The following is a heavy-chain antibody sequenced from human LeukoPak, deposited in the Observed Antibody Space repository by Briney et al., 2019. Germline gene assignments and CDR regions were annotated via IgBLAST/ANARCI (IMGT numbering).Heavy chain of an antibody. J-gene: IGHJ6*03. CDR1: GGSISSYY. V-gene: IGHV4-59*01. D-gene: IGHD3-3*01. CDR2: IYYSGST. CDR3: AREITIFGVVITHYYMDV. Sequence: SETLSLTCTASGGSISSYYWSWIRQPPGKGLEWIGYIYYSGSTNYNPSLKSRVTISVDTSKNQFSLKLSSVTAADTAVYYCAREITIFGVVITHYYMDVWGKGTTVTVSS.